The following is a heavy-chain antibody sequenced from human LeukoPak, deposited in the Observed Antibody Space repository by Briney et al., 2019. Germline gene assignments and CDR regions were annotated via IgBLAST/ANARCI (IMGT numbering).Heavy chain of an antibody. CDR3: ARDLGCSGGSCYSIYYYYYYMDV. J-gene: IGHJ6*03. Sequence: ASVKVSCKASGYTFTSYYMHWVRQAPGKGLEWMGIINPSGGITSYAQKFQGRVTMTRDTSTSTVYMELSGLRSEDTAVYYCARDLGCSGGSCYSIYYYYYYMDVWGKGTTVTVSS. CDR1: GYTFTSYY. CDR2: INPSGGIT. V-gene: IGHV1-46*03. D-gene: IGHD2-15*01.